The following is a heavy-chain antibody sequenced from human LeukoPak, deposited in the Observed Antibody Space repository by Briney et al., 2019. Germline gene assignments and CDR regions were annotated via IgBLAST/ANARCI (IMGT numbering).Heavy chain of an antibody. D-gene: IGHD6-19*01. CDR3: AKAGIGVVGYFDY. Sequence: QPGGSLRLSCAASGFTFTNYEMSWVRQAPGKGLEWVSAIRGSGGGTYYADSVKGRFTISRDNSKNTLYLQMDSLRDEDTALYYCAKAGIGVVGYFDYWGQGTLVTVSS. J-gene: IGHJ4*02. CDR2: IRGSGGGT. CDR1: GFTFTNYE. V-gene: IGHV3-23*01.